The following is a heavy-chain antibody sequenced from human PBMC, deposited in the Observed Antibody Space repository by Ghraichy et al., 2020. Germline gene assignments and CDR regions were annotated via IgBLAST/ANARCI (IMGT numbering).Heavy chain of an antibody. D-gene: IGHD4-17*01. CDR2: IYYSGST. Sequence: SETLSLTCTVSGGSISSYYWSWIRQPPGKGLEWIGYIYYSGSTNYNPSLKSRVTISVDTSKNQFSLKLSSVTAADTAVYYCARGDHDYGDYNFDYWGQGTLVTFSS. J-gene: IGHJ4*02. CDR1: GGSISSYY. V-gene: IGHV4-59*08. CDR3: ARGDHDYGDYNFDY.